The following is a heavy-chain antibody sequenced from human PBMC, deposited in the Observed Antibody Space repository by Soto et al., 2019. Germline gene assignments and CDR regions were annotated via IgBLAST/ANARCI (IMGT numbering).Heavy chain of an antibody. CDR1: GGSFSGYY. CDR2: INHSGST. Sequence: QVQLQQWGAGLLKPSETLSLTCAVYGGSFSGYYWSWIRQPPGKGLEWIGEINHSGSTNYNPSLKSRVTISVDTSKNQFALKLSSVTAADTAGYYCARAGGYSGYDYYDYWGQGTLVTVSS. V-gene: IGHV4-34*01. CDR3: ARAGGYSGYDYYDY. J-gene: IGHJ4*02. D-gene: IGHD5-12*01.